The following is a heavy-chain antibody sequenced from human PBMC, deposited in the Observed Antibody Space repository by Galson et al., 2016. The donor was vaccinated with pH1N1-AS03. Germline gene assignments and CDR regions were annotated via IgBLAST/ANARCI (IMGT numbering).Heavy chain of an antibody. D-gene: IGHD5-12*01. Sequence: SLRLSCAGSGFTFSTYWMTWVRQAPGKGLEWVANINQDGSGKYYVDSVKGRFTLSRDNAKNSLYLQMNSLKPEDTALYYCARAFGSGCEAGLLDFWGQGTLVTVSS. J-gene: IGHJ4*02. CDR3: ARAFGSGCEAGLLDF. CDR1: GFTFSTYW. V-gene: IGHV3-7*03. CDR2: INQDGSGK.